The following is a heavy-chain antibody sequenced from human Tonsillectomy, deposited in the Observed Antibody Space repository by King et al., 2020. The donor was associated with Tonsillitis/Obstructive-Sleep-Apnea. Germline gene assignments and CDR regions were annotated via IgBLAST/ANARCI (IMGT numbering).Heavy chain of an antibody. V-gene: IGHV3-15*01. J-gene: IGHJ6*03. Sequence: VQLVESGGGLVKPGGSLRLSCAASGFPFSNAWMSWVRQAPGKGLEWVGRIKSKTDGGTTDYAAPVKGRFTISRDDSKNTLYLQMNSLKTEDTAVYYCTTGQDIVVVPAAMTGDYYYYYMDVWGKGTTVTVSS. CDR2: IKSKTDGGTT. CDR3: TTGQDIVVVPAAMTGDYYYYYMDV. CDR1: GFPFSNAW. D-gene: IGHD2-2*01.